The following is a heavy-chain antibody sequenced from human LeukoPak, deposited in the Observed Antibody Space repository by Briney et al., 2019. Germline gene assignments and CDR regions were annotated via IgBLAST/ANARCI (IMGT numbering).Heavy chain of an antibody. CDR2: IGRNSEYI. CDR1: GFTFISYT. D-gene: IGHD3-22*01. V-gene: IGHV3-21*01. Sequence: GGSLRLSCEASGFTFISYTMNWVRQAPGRGLEWVSSIGRNSEYIYYAESVKGRFTLSRDNGANSVFLQMNYLRVEDTALYYCVRSYYDSSGPNAFDIWGQGTMVTVSS. J-gene: IGHJ3*02. CDR3: VRSYYDSSGPNAFDI.